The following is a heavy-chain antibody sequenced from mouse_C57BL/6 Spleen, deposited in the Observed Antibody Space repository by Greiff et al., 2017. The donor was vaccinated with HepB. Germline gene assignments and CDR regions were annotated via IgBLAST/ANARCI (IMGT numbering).Heavy chain of an antibody. J-gene: IGHJ4*01. Sequence: ESGAELVKPGASVKISCKASGYAFSSYWMNWVKQRPGKGLEWIGQIYPGDGDTNYNGKFKGKATLTADKSSSTAYMQLSSLTSEDSAVYFCARLDWYAMDYWGQGTSVTVSS. CDR2: IYPGDGDT. D-gene: IGHD4-1*01. CDR1: GYAFSSYW. V-gene: IGHV1-80*01. CDR3: ARLDWYAMDY.